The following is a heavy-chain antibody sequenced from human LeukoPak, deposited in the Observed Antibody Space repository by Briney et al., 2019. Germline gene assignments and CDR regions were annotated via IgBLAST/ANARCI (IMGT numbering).Heavy chain of an antibody. D-gene: IGHD3-22*01. Sequence: ASVKVSCKASGYTFTSYGISWVRQAPGQGLEWMGWISAYNGNTNYSQKLQGRVTMTTDTSTSTAYMELRSLRSDDTAVYYCARNYYDSSGYYYFDYWGQGTLVTVSS. CDR1: GYTFTSYG. J-gene: IGHJ4*02. CDR2: ISAYNGNT. V-gene: IGHV1-18*01. CDR3: ARNYYDSSGYYYFDY.